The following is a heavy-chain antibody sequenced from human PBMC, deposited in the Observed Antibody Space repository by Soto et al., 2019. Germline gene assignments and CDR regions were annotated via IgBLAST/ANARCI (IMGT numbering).Heavy chain of an antibody. CDR1: GFSFSSYP. J-gene: IGHJ4*02. V-gene: IGHV3-23*01. Sequence: LRLSCVASGFSFSSYPMTWVRQAPGKGLEWVSVISGSGTNTYYAESVKGRFTISRDSSQNTLYLQMNSLRAEDTAVYYCAKEKPTTTCFDSWGQGTLVTVSS. CDR3: AKEKPTTTCFDS. CDR2: ISGSGTNT. D-gene: IGHD1-1*01.